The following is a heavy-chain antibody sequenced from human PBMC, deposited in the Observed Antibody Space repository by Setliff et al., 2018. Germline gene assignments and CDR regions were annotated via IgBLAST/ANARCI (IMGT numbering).Heavy chain of an antibody. V-gene: IGHV4-61*02. Sequence: PSETLSLTCTVSGDSISNDTYYWSWIRQPAGKGLEWIGRIYTSGSTNYKPSLKSRVTISVDTSKNQFSLKLSSVTAADTAVYYCGRDPHTPTVTTRGDYWGQGTLVTVSS. CDR3: GRDPHTPTVTTRGDY. D-gene: IGHD4-17*01. CDR2: IYTSGST. J-gene: IGHJ4*02. CDR1: GDSISNDTYY.